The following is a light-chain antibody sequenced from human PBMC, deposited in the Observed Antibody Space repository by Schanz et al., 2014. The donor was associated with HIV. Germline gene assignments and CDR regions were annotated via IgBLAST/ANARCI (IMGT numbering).Light chain of an antibody. CDR1: QSISSW. CDR2: KAS. CDR3: QQSYSIPQT. V-gene: IGKV1-5*03. Sequence: DIQMTQSPSTLPASVGDRVTITCRASQSISSWVAWYQQKPGKAPKLLIYKASTLETGVPSRFSGSGSGTDFTLTISNLQPEDFATYFCQQSYSIPQTFGQGTKVEIK. J-gene: IGKJ1*01.